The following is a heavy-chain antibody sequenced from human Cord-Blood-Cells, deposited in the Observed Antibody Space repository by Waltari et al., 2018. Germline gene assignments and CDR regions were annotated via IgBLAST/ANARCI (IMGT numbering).Heavy chain of an antibody. V-gene: IGHV3-73*02. CDR1: GFTFSGSA. CDR3: TRSGGYDDY. Sequence: EVQLVESGGGLVQPGGSLKLSCAASGFTFSGSATHWVRQASGKGLEWVGRIRSKANSYATAYAASVKGRFTISRDDSKNTAYLQMNSLKTEDTAVYYCTRSGGYDDYWGQGTLVTVSS. CDR2: IRSKANSYAT. J-gene: IGHJ4*02. D-gene: IGHD5-12*01.